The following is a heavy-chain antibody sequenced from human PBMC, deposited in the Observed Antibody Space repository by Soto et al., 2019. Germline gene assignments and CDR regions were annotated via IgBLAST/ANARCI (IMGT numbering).Heavy chain of an antibody. J-gene: IGHJ4*02. Sequence: QVQLVESGGGVVQPGRSLRLSCAASGFTFSSYGMHWVRQAPGKGLEWVAVIWYDGSNKYYAASVKGRFTISRDHSKNTLYLQMNSLRAEDTAVYYCARDCAGYNSGWYQRGGFDYWGQGTLVTVSS. CDR2: IWYDGSNK. D-gene: IGHD6-19*01. CDR1: GFTFSSYG. CDR3: ARDCAGYNSGWYQRGGFDY. V-gene: IGHV3-33*01.